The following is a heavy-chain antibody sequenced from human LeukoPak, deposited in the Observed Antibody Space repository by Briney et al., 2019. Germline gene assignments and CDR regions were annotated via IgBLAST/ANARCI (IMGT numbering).Heavy chain of an antibody. D-gene: IGHD3-22*01. CDR3: ARDMGMILSPYYYDSSGPAPLP. CDR1: GGSISSSSYY. V-gene: IGHV4-39*07. J-gene: IGHJ5*02. CDR2: IYYSGST. Sequence: SETLSLTCTVSGGSISSSSYYWGWIRQPPGKGLEWIGSIYYSGSTYYNPSLKSRVTISVDTSKNQFSLKLSSVTAADTAVYYCARDMGMILSPYYYDSSGPAPLPWGQGTLVTVSS.